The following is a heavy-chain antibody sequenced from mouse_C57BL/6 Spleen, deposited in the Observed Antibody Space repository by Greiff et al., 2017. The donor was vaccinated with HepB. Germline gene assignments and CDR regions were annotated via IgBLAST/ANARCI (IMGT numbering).Heavy chain of an antibody. CDR2: ISSGSSTS. D-gene: IGHD2-13*01. J-gene: IGHJ4*01. CDR3: ARCLYYGGNYYAMDY. V-gene: IGHV5-17*01. CDR1: GFTFSDYG. Sequence: EVQRVESGGGLVKPGGSLKLSCAASGFTFSDYGMHWVRQAPEKGLEWVAYISSGSSTSYYADTVKGRFTISRDNAKNNLFLQMTSLRSEDTAMYYCARCLYYGGNYYAMDYWGQGTSVTVSS.